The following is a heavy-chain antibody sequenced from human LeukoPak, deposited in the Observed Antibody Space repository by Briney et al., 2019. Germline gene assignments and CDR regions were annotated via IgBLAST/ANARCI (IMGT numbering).Heavy chain of an antibody. V-gene: IGHV4-39*07. CDR2: IYYSGST. CDR3: AREAVHYGSGSHDY. D-gene: IGHD3-10*01. CDR1: GGSISSRSYY. J-gene: IGHJ4*02. Sequence: SETLSLTCTVSGGSISSRSYYWGWIRQPPGKGLEWIGNIYYSGSTYYNPSLKSRVTISVDTSKNQFSLKVDSVTAADTAMYYCAREAVHYGSGSHDYWGQGTLVAVSS.